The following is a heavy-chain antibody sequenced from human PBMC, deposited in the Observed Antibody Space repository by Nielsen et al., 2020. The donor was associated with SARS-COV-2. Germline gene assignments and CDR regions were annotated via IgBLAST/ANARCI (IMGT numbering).Heavy chain of an antibody. J-gene: IGHJ4*02. CDR1: GYTFTNYY. Sequence: ASVKVSCKASGYTFTNYYMHWVRQAPGQGLEWMGIINTSDGSTTYAQKFQGRVTMTRDTSTSTVYMELSSLRSEDTAVYYCARERAPRLHGECGYWGQGTLVTVSS. CDR3: ARERAPRLHGECGY. V-gene: IGHV1-46*01. D-gene: IGHD4-11*01. CDR2: INTSDGST.